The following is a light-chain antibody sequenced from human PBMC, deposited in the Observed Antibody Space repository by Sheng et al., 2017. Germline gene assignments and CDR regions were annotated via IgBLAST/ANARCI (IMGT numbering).Light chain of an antibody. V-gene: IGLV1-40*01. J-gene: IGLJ3*02. CDR3: QSYDSSLSGWV. Sequence: QSVLTQPPSVSGAPGQRVTISCTGSVSNIGAGYAVHWYQQFPETALKVLIHGDNNRPSGVPERFSGSKSGTSASLAITGLQAEDEADYYCQSYDSSLSGWVFGGGTKLTVL. CDR2: GDN. CDR1: VSNIGAGYA.